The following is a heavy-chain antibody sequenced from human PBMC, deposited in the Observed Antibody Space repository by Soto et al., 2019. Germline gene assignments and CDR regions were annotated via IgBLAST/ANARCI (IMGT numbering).Heavy chain of an antibody. CDR3: ARGGLPKLRYFDWSPAVWFDP. CDR1: GVSISSGDYY. J-gene: IGHJ5*02. D-gene: IGHD3-9*01. Sequence: PXETLSLTGPVSGVSISSGDYYWSWIRQPPGKGLEWIGYIYYSWSTYYNPSLKSRVTISVDTSKNQFSLKLSSVTAADTAVYYCARGGLPKLRYFDWSPAVWFDPWGQGTLVTVSS. V-gene: IGHV4-30-4*01. CDR2: IYYSWST.